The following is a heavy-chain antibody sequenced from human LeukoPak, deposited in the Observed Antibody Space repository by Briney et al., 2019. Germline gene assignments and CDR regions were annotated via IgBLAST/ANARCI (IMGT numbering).Heavy chain of an antibody. V-gene: IGHV4-39*07. J-gene: IGHJ4*02. Sequence: SETLSLTCTVSGGSISSGSYYWGWIRQPPGKGLGWIANIYHTGSTYYNPSLKSRVTISVDTSKNQFSLKLNSVTAADTAVYYCARGLAADYVWGLGGYWGQGTLVTVSS. CDR2: IYHTGST. D-gene: IGHD3-16*01. CDR3: ARGLAADYVWGLGGY. CDR1: GGSISSGSYY.